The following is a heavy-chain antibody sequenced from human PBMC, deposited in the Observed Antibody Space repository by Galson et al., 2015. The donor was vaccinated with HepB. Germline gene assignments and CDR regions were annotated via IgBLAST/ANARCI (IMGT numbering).Heavy chain of an antibody. Sequence: SLRLSCAGSGFSFSSYSMNWVRQAPGQGLEWVSYITSTSDTIDYADSVKGRFTISRDNAKNSLFLQMNSLRDEDTAMYYCATLPGYCSGGVCYSFPDDYWGQGTLVTVSS. CDR3: ATLPGYCSGGVCYSFPDDY. CDR2: ITSTSDTI. CDR1: GFSFSSYS. J-gene: IGHJ4*02. V-gene: IGHV3-48*02. D-gene: IGHD2-15*01.